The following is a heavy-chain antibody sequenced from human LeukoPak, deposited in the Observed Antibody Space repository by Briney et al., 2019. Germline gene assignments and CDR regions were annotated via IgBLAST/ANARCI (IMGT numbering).Heavy chain of an antibody. CDR1: GYTFTGYY. V-gene: IGHV1-2*02. J-gene: IGHJ4*02. D-gene: IGHD3-10*01. CDR3: ARVYYYGSGSYQPFDY. Sequence: GASVKVSCKASGYTFTGYYMHWVRQAPGQGLEWMGWINPNSGGTNYAQKFQGRVTMTRDTSISTAYMELSRLRSDDTAVYYCARVYYYGSGSYQPFDYWGQGTLVTVSS. CDR2: INPNSGGT.